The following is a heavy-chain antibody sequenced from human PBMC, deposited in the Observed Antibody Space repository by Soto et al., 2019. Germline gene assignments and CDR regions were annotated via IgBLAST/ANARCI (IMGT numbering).Heavy chain of an antibody. CDR1: GGSISSGDYY. D-gene: IGHD1-1*01. CDR3: ARVYATGTTPDYFDY. Sequence: QVQLQESGPGLVKPSQTLSLTCTVSGGSISSGDYYWSWIRQPPGKGLEWIGYIYYSGSTYYNPSLKSRVTISVDTSKNQFALKLSSVTAADTAVYYCARVYATGTTPDYFDYWGQGTLVTVSS. V-gene: IGHV4-30-4*01. CDR2: IYYSGST. J-gene: IGHJ4*02.